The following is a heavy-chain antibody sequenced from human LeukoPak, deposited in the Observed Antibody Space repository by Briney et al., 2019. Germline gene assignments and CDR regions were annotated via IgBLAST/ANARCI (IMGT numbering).Heavy chain of an antibody. CDR3: AREGPIGKDACDI. V-gene: IGHV1-18*01. CDR2: ITPYNGNT. CDR1: GGTFSSYA. Sequence: ASVKVSCRASGGTFSSYAISWVRQAPGQGLEWMGWITPYNGNTDYAQKFQGRVTMTTDTSTTTAYLELGSLRSDDTAVYYCAREGPIGKDACDICGQGTMVTVSS. J-gene: IGHJ3*02.